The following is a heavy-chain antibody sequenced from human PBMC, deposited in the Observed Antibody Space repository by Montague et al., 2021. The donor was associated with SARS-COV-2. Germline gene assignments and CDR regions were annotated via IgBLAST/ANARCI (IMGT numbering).Heavy chain of an antibody. Sequence: SLRLSCAASGFTVSSNYMSWVRQAPGKGLEWVSVIYSGGSTYYADSVKGRFTISSHNSKNTLYLQMNSLRAEDTAVYYCAGSNWRSGSYYQLDYWGQGTLVTVSS. V-gene: IGHV3-53*04. CDR1: GFTVSSNY. CDR2: IYSGGST. CDR3: AGSNWRSGSYYQLDY. D-gene: IGHD3-10*01. J-gene: IGHJ4*02.